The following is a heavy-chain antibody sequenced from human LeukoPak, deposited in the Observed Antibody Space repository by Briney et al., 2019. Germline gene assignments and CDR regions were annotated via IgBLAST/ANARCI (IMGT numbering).Heavy chain of an antibody. J-gene: IGHJ5*01. D-gene: IGHD1-7*01. Sequence: GGSLRLSCAASGFTFRSYAMSWVRQAPGKGLEWVSGIIADFNTTYYADSVRGRFTISRDHSKNTLYLQMNSLRAEDTAIYYCAQDGTTTRYNWFDSWGQGTLVTVSS. CDR2: IIADFNTT. CDR1: GFTFRSYA. V-gene: IGHV3-23*01. CDR3: AQDGTTTRYNWFDS.